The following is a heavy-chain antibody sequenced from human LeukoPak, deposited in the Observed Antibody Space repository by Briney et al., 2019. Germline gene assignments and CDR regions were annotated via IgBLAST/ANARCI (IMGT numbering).Heavy chain of an antibody. V-gene: IGHV4-39*01. CDR3: ANTMVRGVTPHY. J-gene: IGHJ4*02. CDR1: GGSISSYY. Sequence: SETLSLTCTVSGGSISSYYWGWIRQPPGKGLEWIGSIYYSGSTYYNPSLKSRVTISVDTSKNQFSLKLSSVTAADTAVYYCANTMVRGVTPHYWGQGTLVTVSS. D-gene: IGHD3-10*01. CDR2: IYYSGST.